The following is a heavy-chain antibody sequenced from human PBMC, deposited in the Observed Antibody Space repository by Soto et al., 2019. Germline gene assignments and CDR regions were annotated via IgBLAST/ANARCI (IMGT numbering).Heavy chain of an antibody. Sequence: QVQLVQSGAEVKKPGASVKVSCKASGYTFTSYAMHWVRQAPGQRLEWMGWINAGNGNTKYSQKFQGRVTITRDTSAITAYMELSSLRCEDTAVYYWLAYCGGDCYDRGGQGTLVTVSS. J-gene: IGHJ4*02. V-gene: IGHV1-3*01. CDR2: INAGNGNT. CDR3: LAYCGGDCYDR. CDR1: GYTFTSYA. D-gene: IGHD2-21*02.